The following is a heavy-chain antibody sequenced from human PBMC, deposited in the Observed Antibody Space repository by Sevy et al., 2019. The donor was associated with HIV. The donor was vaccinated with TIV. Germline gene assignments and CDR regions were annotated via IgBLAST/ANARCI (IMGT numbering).Heavy chain of an antibody. CDR1: GFIFNSYV. CDR2: ISGHGGSK. J-gene: IGHJ4*02. V-gene: IGHV3-23*01. D-gene: IGHD3-3*01. CDR3: AGGFWSGYDY. Sequence: GGSLRLSCAASGFIFNSYVMNWVRQAPGKGLEWVSAISGHGGSKYYADSVKGRFTISRDNSRKILDLEMNNLRAEDTAVYYCAGGFWSGYDYWGQGTLVTVSS.